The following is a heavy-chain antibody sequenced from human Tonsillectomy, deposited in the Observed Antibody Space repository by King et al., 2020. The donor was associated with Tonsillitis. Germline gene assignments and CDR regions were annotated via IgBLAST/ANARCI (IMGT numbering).Heavy chain of an antibody. CDR1: GFTFSSYA. CDR3: AGAWQDCGDGSCYSSVYYYGMDV. J-gene: IGHJ6*02. Sequence: VQLVESGGGVVQPGRSLRLSCAASGFTFSSYAMHWVRQAPGKGLEWVAVISYDGSNKYHADSVKGRFTISRDNSKNTLYLQMNSLRAEDTALYYCAGAWQDCGDGSCYSSVYYYGMDVWGQGTTVTVSS. D-gene: IGHD2-15*01. CDR2: ISYDGSNK. V-gene: IGHV3-30*04.